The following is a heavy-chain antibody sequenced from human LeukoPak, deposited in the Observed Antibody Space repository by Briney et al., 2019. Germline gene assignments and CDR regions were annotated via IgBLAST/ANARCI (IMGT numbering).Heavy chain of an antibody. Sequence: RGSLRLSCAASGFTVSTNYMSWVRQAPGKGLEWVSVIYSGGNTYYVDSVKGRFTISRDSYRNTLYLQMNTLRAEDTAVYYCARVEAAAGTGSLDSWGQGTLVTVSS. CDR1: GFTVSTNY. V-gene: IGHV3-53*01. CDR3: ARVEAAAGTGSLDS. D-gene: IGHD6-13*01. J-gene: IGHJ4*02. CDR2: IYSGGNT.